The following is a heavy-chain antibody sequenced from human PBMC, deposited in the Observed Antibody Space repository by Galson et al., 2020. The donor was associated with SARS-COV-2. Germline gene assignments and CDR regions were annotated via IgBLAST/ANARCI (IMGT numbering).Heavy chain of an antibody. CDR1: GGSIGGSRHY. D-gene: IGHD1-1*01. J-gene: IGHJ4*02. CDR3: ARHSSTYKAFHFGL. V-gene: IGHV4-39*01. Sequence: SETLSLTCTVSGGSIGGSRHYWGWIRQPPGKGLEWIASVYYSGSTYYNPSLKSRVTISVDTSKNQFSLKLSSVTAADTAVYYCARHSSTYKAFHFGLWGQGPLVTVSS. CDR2: VYYSGST.